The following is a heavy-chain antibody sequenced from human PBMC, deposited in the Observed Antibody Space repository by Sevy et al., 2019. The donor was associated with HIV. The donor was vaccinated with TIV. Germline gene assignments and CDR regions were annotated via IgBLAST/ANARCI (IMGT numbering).Heavy chain of an antibody. CDR2: INENGIT. V-gene: IGHV4-34*01. Sequence: SETLSLTCAVHDGSFSGYYWNWIRQLPGKGLEWIGEINENGITYYNPSLKSRVTISVDTSKKQFSLKLNSVTAADTAVYFCARSPPVVVVPGAPSWFDPWGQGTLVTVSS. J-gene: IGHJ5*02. CDR1: DGSFSGYY. D-gene: IGHD2-2*01. CDR3: ARSPPVVVVPGAPSWFDP.